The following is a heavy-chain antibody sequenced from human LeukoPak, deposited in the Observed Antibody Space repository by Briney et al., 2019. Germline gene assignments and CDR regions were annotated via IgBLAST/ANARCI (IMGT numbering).Heavy chain of an antibody. D-gene: IGHD1-26*01. CDR3: AHRRSSGSYQDAFDI. V-gene: IGHV2-5*01. CDR1: GFSLSTGGGG. CDR2: IYWNDDK. J-gene: IGHJ3*02. Sequence: SGPTLLHPTRTLTLTYTFSGFSLSTGGGGVGWIRQPPVKALEWLALIYWNDDKRYSPSLKSRLTITKDTSKNQVVLTMTNMDPVDTATYYCAHRRSSGSYQDAFDIWGQGTMVTVSS.